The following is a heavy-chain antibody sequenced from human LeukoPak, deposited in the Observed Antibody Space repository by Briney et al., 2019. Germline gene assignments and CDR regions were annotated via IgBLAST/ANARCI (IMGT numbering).Heavy chain of an antibody. D-gene: IGHD3-10*01. CDR3: ARLRGAIPSSFDY. CDR2: IYYSGST. V-gene: IGHV4-59*12. J-gene: IGHJ4*02. Sequence: SETLSLTCTVSGGSISSYYWCWIRQPPGKGLEWIGYIYYSGSTNYNPSLKSRVTISVDRSKNQFSLKVSSVTAADTAVYYCARLRGAIPSSFDYWGQGTLVTVSS. CDR1: GGSISSYY.